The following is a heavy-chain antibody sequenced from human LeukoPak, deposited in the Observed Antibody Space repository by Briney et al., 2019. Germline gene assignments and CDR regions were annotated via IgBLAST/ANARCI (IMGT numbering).Heavy chain of an antibody. CDR2: ISSSGSTI. Sequence: GGSLRLSCAASGFTFSSYEMNWVRQAPGKGLEWASYISSSGSTIYYADSVKGRFTISRDNAENSLYLQMSSLGAEDTAVYYCARESWATDYWGQGTLVTVSS. V-gene: IGHV3-48*03. D-gene: IGHD3-10*01. J-gene: IGHJ4*02. CDR3: ARESWATDY. CDR1: GFTFSSYE.